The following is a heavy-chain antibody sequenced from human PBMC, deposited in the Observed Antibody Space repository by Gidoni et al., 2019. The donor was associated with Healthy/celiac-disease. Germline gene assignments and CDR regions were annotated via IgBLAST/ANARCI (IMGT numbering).Heavy chain of an antibody. CDR1: GGSFSGYY. V-gene: IGHV4-34*01. CDR2: INHSGST. J-gene: IGHJ4*02. CDR3: ARDLVQQLADY. Sequence: QVQLQQWGAGLLKPSETLSLTCAVYGGSFSGYYWSWIRQPPGKGLEWIGEINHSGSTNYNPSLTSRVTISVDTSKNQFSLKLSSVTAADTAVYYCARDLVQQLADYWGQGTLVTVSS. D-gene: IGHD6-13*01.